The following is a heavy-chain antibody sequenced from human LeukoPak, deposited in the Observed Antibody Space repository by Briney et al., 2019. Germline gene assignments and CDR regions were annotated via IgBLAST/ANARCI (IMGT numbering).Heavy chain of an antibody. D-gene: IGHD4-17*01. V-gene: IGHV3-23*01. CDR1: RFTFSSYA. Sequence: GGSLRLSCAASRFTFSSYAMSWVRQAPGKGLEWVSAISGSGGTTYYADSVKGRFTISRDNSKNTLYLQMNSLRPEDTAVYYCATDHGFHYGAYFDYWGQGTLATVSS. J-gene: IGHJ4*02. CDR3: ATDHGFHYGAYFDY. CDR2: ISGSGGTT.